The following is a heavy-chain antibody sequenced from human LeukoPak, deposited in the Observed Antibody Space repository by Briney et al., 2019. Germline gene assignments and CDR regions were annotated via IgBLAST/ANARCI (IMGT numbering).Heavy chain of an antibody. CDR2: INHSGST. CDR1: GFTVSSNY. Sequence: GSLRLSCAASGFTVSSNYMSWVRQPPGKGLEWIGEINHSGSTNYNPSLKSRVTISVDTSKNQFSLKLSSVTAADTAVYYCARSELLWFGGVNSGFDYWGQGTLVTVSS. J-gene: IGHJ4*02. CDR3: ARSELLWFGGVNSGFDY. V-gene: IGHV4-34*01. D-gene: IGHD3-10*01.